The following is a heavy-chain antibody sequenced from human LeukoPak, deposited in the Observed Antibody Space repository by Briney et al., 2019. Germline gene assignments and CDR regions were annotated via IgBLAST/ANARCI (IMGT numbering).Heavy chain of an antibody. CDR3: SRAQSNQMATKI. CDR2: IYYSGSP. Sequence: SETLSLTCTVSGGSISNSSYSWGWIRQSPGKGLEWIGSIYYSGSPYYNPSLKSRVTISIDTSKNQFSLKLSSMTAADTAVYYCSRAQSNQMATKIWGQGTLVTVSS. D-gene: IGHD5-24*01. V-gene: IGHV4-39*07. J-gene: IGHJ4*02. CDR1: GGSISNSSYS.